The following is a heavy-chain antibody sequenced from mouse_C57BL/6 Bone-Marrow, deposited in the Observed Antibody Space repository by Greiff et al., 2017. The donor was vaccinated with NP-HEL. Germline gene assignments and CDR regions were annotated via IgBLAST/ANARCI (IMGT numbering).Heavy chain of an antibody. CDR2: IYPRSGNT. Sequence: QVHVKQSGAELARPGASVKLSCKASGYTFTSYGISWVKQRTGQGLEWIGEIYPRSGNTYYNEKFKGKATLTADKSSSTAYMELRSLTSEDSAVYFCARDYGSSYPWFAYWGQGTLVTVSA. D-gene: IGHD1-1*01. J-gene: IGHJ3*01. CDR1: GYTFTSYG. CDR3: ARDYGSSYPWFAY. V-gene: IGHV1-81*01.